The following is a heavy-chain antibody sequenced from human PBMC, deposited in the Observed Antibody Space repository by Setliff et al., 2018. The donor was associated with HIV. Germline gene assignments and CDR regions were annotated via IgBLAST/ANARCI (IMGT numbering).Heavy chain of an antibody. CDR3: AGGDGSGSKGYYYYGMDV. CDR2: IYDSGRP. CDR1: GGSISSYY. Sequence: PSETLSLTCTVSGGSISSYYWTWIRQPLGKGLEWIGSIYDSGRPNYNPSLKSRVIISADTSKNQFSLKLSSVTAADTAVYYCAGGDGSGSKGYYYYGMDVWG. V-gene: IGHV4-59*01. J-gene: IGHJ6*01. D-gene: IGHD3-10*01.